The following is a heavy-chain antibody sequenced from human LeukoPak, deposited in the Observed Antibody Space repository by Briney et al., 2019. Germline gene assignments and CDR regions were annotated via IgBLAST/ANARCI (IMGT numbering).Heavy chain of an antibody. D-gene: IGHD6-19*01. Sequence: PGRSLRLSCAASGFTFSSYGMHWVRQAPGKGLEWVAVIWYDGSNKYYVDSVKGRFTISRDNSKNTVYLQMNSLRAEDTAVYYCARRPLSSGFNCFDAWGQGTLVTVSS. CDR3: ARRPLSSGFNCFDA. CDR1: GFTFSSYG. CDR2: IWYDGSNK. V-gene: IGHV3-33*01. J-gene: IGHJ5*02.